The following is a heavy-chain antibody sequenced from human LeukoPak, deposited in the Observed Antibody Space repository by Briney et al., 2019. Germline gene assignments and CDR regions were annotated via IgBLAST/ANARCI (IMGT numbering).Heavy chain of an antibody. J-gene: IGHJ3*02. CDR3: ARDTWDIVVVVAAPTDHDAFDI. V-gene: IGHV3-33*01. CDR2: IWYDGSNK. CDR1: GFTFSSYG. Sequence: GGSLRLSCAASGFTFSSYGMHWVRQAPGKGLEWVAVIWYDGSNKYYADSVKGRFTISRDNAKNSLYLQMNSLRAEDTAVYYCARDTWDIVVVVAAPTDHDAFDIWGQGTMVTVSS. D-gene: IGHD2-15*01.